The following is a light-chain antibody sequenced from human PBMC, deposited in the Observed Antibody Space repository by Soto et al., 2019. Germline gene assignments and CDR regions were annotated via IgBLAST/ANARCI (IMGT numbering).Light chain of an antibody. J-gene: IGKJ3*01. V-gene: IGKV3-11*01. Sequence: EIVLTQSPATLSLSPGERATLSCRASQRVSSYLAWYQQKPGQAPRLLIYDASNRATGIPARFSGSGSGTDFTLTISSLEPEDFAVYYCQQRSNWPGTFGPGTKVAIK. CDR2: DAS. CDR1: QRVSSY. CDR3: QQRSNWPGT.